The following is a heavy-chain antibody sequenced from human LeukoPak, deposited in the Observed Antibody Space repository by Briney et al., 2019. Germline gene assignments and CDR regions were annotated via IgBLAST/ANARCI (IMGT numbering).Heavy chain of an antibody. D-gene: IGHD6-13*01. V-gene: IGHV3-33*01. CDR2: IWYDGSNK. Sequence: GRSLRLSCAASGFTFRSYAIHWVRQAPGKGLEWVAIIWYDGSNKYYADSVKGRFTISRDNSKNTLYLQMNSLRAEDTAVYYCARGELGIAAAGIDYWGQGTLVTVSS. CDR3: ARGELGIAAAGIDY. J-gene: IGHJ4*02. CDR1: GFTFRSYA.